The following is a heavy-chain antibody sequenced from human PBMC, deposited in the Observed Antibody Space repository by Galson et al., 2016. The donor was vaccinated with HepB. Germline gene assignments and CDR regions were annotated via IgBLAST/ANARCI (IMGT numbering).Heavy chain of an antibody. J-gene: IGHJ4*02. D-gene: IGHD3-22*01. CDR2: ISAYNGYT. CDR1: GYTFTSYG. CDR3: ARDPGLYYDSSGTGGY. Sequence: SVKVSCKASGYTFTSYGISWVRQAPGQGLEWMGWISAYNGYTNSAQKFQGRVTFTTDASTSTAYMEMRSLRSDDTAFYYCARDPGLYYDSSGTGGYWGQGTLVTVSS. V-gene: IGHV1-18*01.